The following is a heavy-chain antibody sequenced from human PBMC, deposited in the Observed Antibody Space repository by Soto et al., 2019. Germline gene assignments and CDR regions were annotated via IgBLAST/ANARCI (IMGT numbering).Heavy chain of an antibody. Sequence: GASVKVSCKASGYTFTSYAMHWVRQAPGQRLEWMGWINAGNGNTKYSQKFQGRVTITRDTSASTAYMELSSLRSEDTAVYSCARKGSSSWFRGDDYWGQGTLVTVSS. CDR3: ARKGSSSWFRGDDY. CDR1: GYTFTSYA. CDR2: INAGNGNT. D-gene: IGHD6-13*01. V-gene: IGHV1-3*01. J-gene: IGHJ4*02.